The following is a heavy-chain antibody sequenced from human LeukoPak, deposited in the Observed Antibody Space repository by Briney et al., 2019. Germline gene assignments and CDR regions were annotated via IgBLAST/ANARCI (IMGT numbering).Heavy chain of an antibody. J-gene: IGHJ4*02. CDR3: ANPYDSSGYY. CDR2: ISGSGGST. CDR1: GFTFSIYA. D-gene: IGHD3-22*01. V-gene: IGHV3-23*01. Sequence: TGGSLRLSCAASGFTFSIYAMSWVRQAPGKGLEWVSGISGSGGSTYYADSVKGRFTISRDNSKNTLYLQMNSLRAEDTAVYYCANPYDSSGYYWDQGTLVTVSS.